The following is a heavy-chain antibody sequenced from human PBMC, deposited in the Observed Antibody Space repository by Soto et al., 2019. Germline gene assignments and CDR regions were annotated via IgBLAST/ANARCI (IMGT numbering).Heavy chain of an antibody. CDR3: ARVVVLRFLEWTPSGAYNWFDP. J-gene: IGHJ5*02. CDR2: IYYSGST. D-gene: IGHD3-3*01. Sequence: PSETLSLTCTVSGGSISSYYWSLIRQPPGKGLEWIGYIYYSGSTNYNPSLKSRVTISVDTSKNQFSLKLSSVTAADTAVYYCARVVVLRFLEWTPSGAYNWFDPWGQGTLVTVSS. V-gene: IGHV4-59*01. CDR1: GGSISSYY.